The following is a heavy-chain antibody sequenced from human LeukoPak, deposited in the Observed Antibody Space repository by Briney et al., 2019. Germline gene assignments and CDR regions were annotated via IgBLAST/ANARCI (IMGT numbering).Heavy chain of an antibody. Sequence: GSLRLSCAVSGFTFSFSGYAMSWVRQAPGKGLEWVSGISGSGGSTYYADSVKGRFTISRDNSKNTLFLQMNSLRAEDTAVYYCAKDDNRVEYFQHWGQGTLVTVSS. CDR2: ISGSGGST. CDR3: AKDDNRVEYFQH. D-gene: IGHD1-14*01. CDR1: GFTFSFSGYA. V-gene: IGHV3-23*01. J-gene: IGHJ1*01.